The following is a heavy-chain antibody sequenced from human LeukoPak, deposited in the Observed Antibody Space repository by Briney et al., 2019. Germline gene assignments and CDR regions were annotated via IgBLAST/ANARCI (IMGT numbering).Heavy chain of an antibody. CDR1: GFTFSSYA. Sequence: GGSLRLSCAASGFTFSSYAMSWVRQAPGKGLEWVSAISGSGGSTYYADSVKGRFTISRDNSKNTLYLQMNSLRAEDTAVYYCAKATSGSYLRYYFDYWGQGTLVTVSS. CDR2: ISGSGGST. J-gene: IGHJ4*02. CDR3: AKATSGSYLRYYFDY. V-gene: IGHV3-23*01. D-gene: IGHD1-26*01.